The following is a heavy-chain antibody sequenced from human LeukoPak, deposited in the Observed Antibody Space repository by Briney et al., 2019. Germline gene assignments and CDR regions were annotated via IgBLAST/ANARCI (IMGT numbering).Heavy chain of an antibody. D-gene: IGHD2-2*01. CDR3: ARRGYCSSTSCYEYWFDP. CDR2: IYYSGST. J-gene: IGHJ5*02. CDR1: GGSISSSSYY. Sequence: PSETLSLTCTVSGGSISSSSYYWGWIRQPPGKGLEWIGIIYYSGSTYYNLSLKSRLTISVDTSKNQFSLKLSSVTATDTAVYYCARRGYCSSTSCYEYWFDPWGQGTLVTASS. V-gene: IGHV4-39*01.